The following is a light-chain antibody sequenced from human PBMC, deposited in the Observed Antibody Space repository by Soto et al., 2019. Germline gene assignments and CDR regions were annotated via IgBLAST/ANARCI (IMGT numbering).Light chain of an antibody. Sequence: QSVLTXPASVSGSPGQSITISCTGTSSDVGAYNLVSWYQHLPDKAPKLIISEVTNRPSGVSDRFSGSKSGNTASLTISGLQAEDEADYYCASLTTTNFVFGSGTKVPVL. CDR3: ASLTTTNFV. V-gene: IGLV2-14*01. CDR1: SSDVGAYNL. CDR2: EVT. J-gene: IGLJ1*01.